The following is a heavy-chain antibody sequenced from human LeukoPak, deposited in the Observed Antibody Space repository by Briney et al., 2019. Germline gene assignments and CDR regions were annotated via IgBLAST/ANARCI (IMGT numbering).Heavy chain of an antibody. CDR2: INHSGST. CDR3: ARNWLGPVVLVPHGYYYMDV. J-gene: IGHJ6*03. D-gene: IGHD2-2*01. V-gene: IGHV4-39*07. CDR1: GGSISSSSYY. Sequence: SETLSLTCTVSGGSISSSSYYWSWIRQPPGKGLEWIGEINHSGSTNYNPSLKSRVTMSVDTSKNQFSLRLRSVTAADTAVYYCARNWLGPVVLVPHGYYYMDVWGKGTTVIVSS.